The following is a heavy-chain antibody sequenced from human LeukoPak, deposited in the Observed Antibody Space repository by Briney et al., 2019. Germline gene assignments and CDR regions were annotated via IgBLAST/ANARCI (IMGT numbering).Heavy chain of an antibody. CDR3: ATYYCSSVCRFDN. Sequence: SETLSLTCTVSGGSMSSYYWSWIRQPAGKGLEWVGRIYSSGSTNYNPSLKCRVTMSVDTSKNQFSLKLSSVTAADTAMYYCATYYCSSVCRFDNWGQGTLVTVSS. CDR2: IYSSGST. D-gene: IGHD2-2*01. CDR1: GGSMSSYY. V-gene: IGHV4-4*07. J-gene: IGHJ4*02.